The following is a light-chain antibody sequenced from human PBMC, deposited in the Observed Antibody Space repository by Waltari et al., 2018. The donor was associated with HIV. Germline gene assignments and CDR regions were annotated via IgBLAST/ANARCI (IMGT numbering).Light chain of an antibody. CDR2: DDS. V-gene: IGLV3-21*04. CDR1: DMESKV. J-gene: IGLJ2*01. Sequence: SYVLTQSPSVSVAPGKTARIPRGGNDMESKVVHWYQQKPGQAPLRVIDDDSDRPSGMSERFSGSKSGNTATLTIRRVEAGDEAAYYCQVWDSSSGVVFGGGTNLTVL. CDR3: QVWDSSSGVV.